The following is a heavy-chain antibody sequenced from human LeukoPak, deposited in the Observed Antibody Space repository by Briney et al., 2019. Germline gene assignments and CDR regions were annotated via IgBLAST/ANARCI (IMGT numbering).Heavy chain of an antibody. CDR1: GFTFSSYA. Sequence: GGSLRLSCAASGFTFSSYAMSWVRQAPGKGREWVSAISGSGGSTYYADSVKGRFTISRDNSKNTLYLQMNSLRAEDTAVYYCAKEEGSHYYDSSGYYSFDYWGQGTLVTVSS. D-gene: IGHD3-22*01. CDR3: AKEEGSHYYDSSGYYSFDY. CDR2: ISGSGGST. V-gene: IGHV3-23*01. J-gene: IGHJ4*02.